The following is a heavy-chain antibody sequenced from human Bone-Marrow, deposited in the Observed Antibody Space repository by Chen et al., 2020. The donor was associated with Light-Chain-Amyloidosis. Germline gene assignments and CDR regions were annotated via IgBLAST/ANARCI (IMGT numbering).Heavy chain of an antibody. CDR2: ISGGGGSS. Sequence: EVQLVESGGGLLQRGGSLRLSCAASGFAFSSYAMSWVRQAPGRGLEWVSTISGGGGSSSYGDSVKGRLTISSDNSKSALFLQMNSLRAEDTAVYYCAKDISYDDILPGYPADAFDIWGQGTMVTVSS. V-gene: IGHV3-23*04. D-gene: IGHD3-9*01. J-gene: IGHJ3*02. CDR1: GFAFSSYA. CDR3: AKDISYDDILPGYPADAFDI.